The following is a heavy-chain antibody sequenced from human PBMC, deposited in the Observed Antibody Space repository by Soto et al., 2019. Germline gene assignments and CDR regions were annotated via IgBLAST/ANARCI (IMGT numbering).Heavy chain of an antibody. Sequence: SETLSLTCSVSGFSITARNYYWAWVRQSPGKGLEWIQSVYHSGSTYYNYNPSLKSRVSTSVDTSKNQFSLTVTSVTAADTAVYYCASFYSSGWTGGGFDPWGQGTLVTVSS. CDR3: ASFYSSGWTGGGFDP. CDR2: VYHSGST. D-gene: IGHD6-19*01. V-gene: IGHV4-39*01. J-gene: IGHJ5*02. CDR1: GFSITARNYY.